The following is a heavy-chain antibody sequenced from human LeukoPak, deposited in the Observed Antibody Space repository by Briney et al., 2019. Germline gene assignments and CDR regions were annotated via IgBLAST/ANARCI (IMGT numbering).Heavy chain of an antibody. J-gene: IGHJ4*02. Sequence: PGGSLRLSCAASGFTFSSYGMHWVRQAPGKGLEWVAVISYDGSNKYYADSVKGRFTISRDNSKSTLYLQMNSLRAEDTAVYYCAKDPRRYCSSTSYYTSYFDYWGQGTLVTVSS. D-gene: IGHD2-2*02. CDR1: GFTFSSYG. CDR2: ISYDGSNK. V-gene: IGHV3-30*18. CDR3: AKDPRRYCSSTSYYTSYFDY.